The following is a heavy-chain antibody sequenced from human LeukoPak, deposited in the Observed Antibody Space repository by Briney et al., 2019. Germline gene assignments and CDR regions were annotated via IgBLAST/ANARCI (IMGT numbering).Heavy chain of an antibody. CDR1: GFTFRSFA. D-gene: IGHD1-26*01. Sequence: GGSLRLSWAASGFTFRSFAMTWVRQAPGKGLEWVSVMSGGGSNTEYADSVKGRFTISRDNSNNTVYLQMNSLRAGDTAIYYCAKGVLVGATEMADYWGQGTLVTVSS. J-gene: IGHJ4*02. V-gene: IGHV3-23*01. CDR3: AKGVLVGATEMADY. CDR2: MSGGGSNT.